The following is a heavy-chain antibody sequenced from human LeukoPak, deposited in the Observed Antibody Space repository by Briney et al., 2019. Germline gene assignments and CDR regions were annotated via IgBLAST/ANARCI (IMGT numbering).Heavy chain of an antibody. CDR2: IYSGGST. J-gene: IGHJ3*02. D-gene: IGHD3-3*01. CDR1: GFTVSSNY. Sequence: PGGSLRLSCAASGFTVSSNYMCWVRQAPGKGLEWVSVIYSGGSTYYADSVKGRFTISRDNSKNTLYLQMNSLRAEDTAVYYCARDRSRSGYYRDAFDIWGQGTMVTVSS. V-gene: IGHV3-66*01. CDR3: ARDRSRSGYYRDAFDI.